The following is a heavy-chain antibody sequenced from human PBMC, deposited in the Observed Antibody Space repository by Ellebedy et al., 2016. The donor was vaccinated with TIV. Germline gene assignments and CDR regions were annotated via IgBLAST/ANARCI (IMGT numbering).Heavy chain of an antibody. D-gene: IGHD3-10*01. Sequence: GGSLRLXCAASGFTFSSYAMSWVRQAPGKGLEWVSAISGSGGSTYYADSVKGRFTISRDNSKNTLYLQMNSLRAEDTAVYYCARREPMVRGGYGMDVWGQGTTVTVSS. V-gene: IGHV3-23*01. CDR3: ARREPMVRGGYGMDV. CDR2: ISGSGGST. J-gene: IGHJ6*02. CDR1: GFTFSSYA.